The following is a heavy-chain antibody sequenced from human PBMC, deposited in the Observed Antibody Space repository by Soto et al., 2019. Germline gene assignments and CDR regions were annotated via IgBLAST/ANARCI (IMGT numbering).Heavy chain of an antibody. D-gene: IGHD3-10*01. J-gene: IGHJ6*02. V-gene: IGHV1-69*06. CDR3: ASDFFEQLSFGELLQMDPFYDYGMDV. Sequence: ASVKVSCKASGCTFSSYAISWVRQAPGQGLEWMGGIIPIFGTANYAQKFQGRVTITADKSTSTAYMELSSLRSEDTAVYYCASDFFEQLSFGELLQMDPFYDYGMDVWGQGTTVTVSS. CDR2: IIPIFGTA. CDR1: GCTFSSYA.